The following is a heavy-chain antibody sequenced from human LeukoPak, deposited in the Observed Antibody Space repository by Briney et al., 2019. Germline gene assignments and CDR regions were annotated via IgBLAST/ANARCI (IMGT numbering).Heavy chain of an antibody. V-gene: IGHV5-51*01. CDR1: GYSFSDYW. Sequence: GESLKISCKGSGYSFSDYWIGWVRQMPGKGLEWMGIIYPGDSDTKYSPSFRGQVTISADKSISTAYLQWSSLKASDTAMYYCARAQGYYYDSSGYYFDSWGQGTLVTVSS. CDR3: ARAQGYYYDSSGYYFDS. CDR2: IYPGDSDT. J-gene: IGHJ4*02. D-gene: IGHD3-22*01.